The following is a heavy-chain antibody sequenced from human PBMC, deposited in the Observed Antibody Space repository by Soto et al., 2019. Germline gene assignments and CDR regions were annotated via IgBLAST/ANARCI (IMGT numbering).Heavy chain of an antibody. D-gene: IGHD1-1*01. Sequence: SVKVSCKASGGTFSDFTINWVRQAPGQRLEWMGGIIPIFDTANYAENFQGRVTITADESTSTSFMEVSSLRSEDTAVYYCARNGTLAGYSYGMDVWGQGTMVTVSS. J-gene: IGHJ6*02. CDR1: GGTFSDFT. CDR3: ARNGTLAGYSYGMDV. V-gene: IGHV1-69*13. CDR2: IIPIFDTA.